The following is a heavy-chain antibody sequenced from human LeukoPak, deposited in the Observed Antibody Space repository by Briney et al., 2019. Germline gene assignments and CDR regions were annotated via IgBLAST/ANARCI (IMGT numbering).Heavy chain of an antibody. V-gene: IGHV4-30-2*01. D-gene: IGHD3-10*01. CDR2: IYHSGST. CDR1: GGSISSGGYS. CDR3: ARATWFGEFWFDY. Sequence: PSETLSLTCAVSGGSISSGGYSWSWIRQPPGKGLEWIGYIYHSGSTYYNPSLKSRVTISVDRSKNQFSLKLSSVTAADTAVYYCARATWFGEFWFDYWGQGTLVTVSS. J-gene: IGHJ4*02.